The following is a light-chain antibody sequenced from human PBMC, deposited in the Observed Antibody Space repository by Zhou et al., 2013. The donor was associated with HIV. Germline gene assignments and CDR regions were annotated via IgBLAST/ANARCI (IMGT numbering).Light chain of an antibody. J-gene: IGKJ4*01. CDR3: LRFNSDPL. CDR1: QGIGSA. V-gene: IGKV1-13*02. Sequence: AVQLTQSPSSLSASVGDRVTITCRAGQGIGSALAWYQQKPGMPPKLLIYDASTLDSGVPSRFSGRGYERDFSLTITNLQPEDFASYYCLRFNSDPLFGGGTKVTIK. CDR2: DAS.